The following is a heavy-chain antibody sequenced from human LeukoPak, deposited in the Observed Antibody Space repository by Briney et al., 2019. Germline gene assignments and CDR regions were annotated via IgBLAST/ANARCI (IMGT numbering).Heavy chain of an antibody. D-gene: IGHD3-9*01. V-gene: IGHV3-7*01. CDR1: GFTFGGYW. Sequence: GGCLRLSCAASGFTFGGYWMSWVRQAPGKGLEWVANIKEDGSEKYYLDSVEGRFTISRDNAKNSLYLQMNSLRVEDTALYYCARGSGWLDYWGQGSLVTVSS. CDR3: ARGSGWLDY. CDR2: IKEDGSEK. J-gene: IGHJ4*02.